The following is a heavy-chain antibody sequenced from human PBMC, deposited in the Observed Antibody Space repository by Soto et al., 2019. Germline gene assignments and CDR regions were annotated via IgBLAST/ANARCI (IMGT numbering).Heavy chain of an antibody. D-gene: IGHD6-6*01. CDR3: ARAPPLLIIAALSGNGMDV. J-gene: IGHJ6*02. CDR2: INHSGST. V-gene: IGHV4-34*01. Sequence: SETLSLTCAVYGGSFSGYYWSWIRQPPGKGLEWIGEINHSGSTNYNPSLKSRVNISVDTSKNQFSLKLSSVTAADTAVYYCARAPPLLIIAALSGNGMDVWGQGTTVTVSS. CDR1: GGSFSGYY.